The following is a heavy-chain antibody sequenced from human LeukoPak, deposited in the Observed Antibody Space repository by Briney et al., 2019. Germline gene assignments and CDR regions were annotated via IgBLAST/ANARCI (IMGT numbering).Heavy chain of an antibody. J-gene: IGHJ4*02. CDR1: VYTLTELS. D-gene: IGHD3-10*01. Sequence: ASVKVSCKVSVYTLTELSMHWVRQAPGKGLEWMGGFDPEDGETIYAQKFQGRVTMTEDTSTDTAYMELSSLRSEDTAVYYCATESNRFGELPHWGQGTLVTVSS. CDR3: ATESNRFGELPH. V-gene: IGHV1-24*01. CDR2: FDPEDGET.